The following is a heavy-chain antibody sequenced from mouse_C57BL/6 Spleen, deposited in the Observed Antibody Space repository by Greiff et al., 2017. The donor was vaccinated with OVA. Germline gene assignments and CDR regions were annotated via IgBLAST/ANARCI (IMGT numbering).Heavy chain of an antibody. CDR1: GYTFTDYE. CDR3: YGVGFAY. CDR2: IDPETGGT. D-gene: IGHD1-1*01. V-gene: IGHV1-15*01. Sequence: QVHVKQSGAELVRPGASVTLSCKASGYTFTDYEMHWVKQTPVHGLEWIGAIDPETGGTAYNQKFKGKATLTADKSSSTAYMELRSLTSEDSAVYYCYGVGFAYWGQGTLVTVSA. J-gene: IGHJ3*01.